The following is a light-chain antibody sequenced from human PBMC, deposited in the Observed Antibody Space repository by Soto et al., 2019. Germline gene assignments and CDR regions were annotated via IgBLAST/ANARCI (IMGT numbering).Light chain of an antibody. CDR3: QQSYSTPPTWT. CDR1: QSISSY. J-gene: IGKJ1*01. Sequence: DIQMTQSPSSLSASVGDRVTITCRASQSISSYLNWYQQKPGKAPKLLIYAASSLQSGVPSRFSGSGSGTDFTLTISSLQPEEFATYYCQQSYSTPPTWTFGQGTKVEIK. CDR2: AAS. V-gene: IGKV1-39*01.